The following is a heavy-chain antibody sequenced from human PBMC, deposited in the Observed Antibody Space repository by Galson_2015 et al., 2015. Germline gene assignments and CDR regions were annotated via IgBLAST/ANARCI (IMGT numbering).Heavy chain of an antibody. D-gene: IGHD6-13*01. CDR1: GFTFSSYA. CDR3: ARDLGIAAAGILFQVGNWFDP. V-gene: IGHV3-30-3*01. CDR2: ISYDGSNK. J-gene: IGHJ5*02. Sequence: SLRLSCAASGFTFSSYAMHWVRQAPGKGLEWVAVISYDGSNKYYADSVKGRFTISRDNSKNTLYLQMNSLRAEDTAVYYCARDLGIAAAGILFQVGNWFDPWGQGTLVTVSS.